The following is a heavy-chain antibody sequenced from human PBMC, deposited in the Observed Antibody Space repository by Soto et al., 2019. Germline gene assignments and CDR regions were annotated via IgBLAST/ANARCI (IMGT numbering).Heavy chain of an antibody. D-gene: IGHD3-3*01. J-gene: IGHJ4*02. V-gene: IGHV1-18*01. Sequence: QVQLVQSGAEVKKPGASVKVSCKASGYTFTSYGISGVRQAPGQGLEWMVWMSAYNGNTNDAQKLQCRVTMNTDTPTAAAYMGLRGMKCDDTAVYYGARGDATICGVAKYYFDYWGQGTLVTVSS. CDR3: ARGDATICGVAKYYFDY. CDR2: MSAYNGNT. CDR1: GYTFTSYG.